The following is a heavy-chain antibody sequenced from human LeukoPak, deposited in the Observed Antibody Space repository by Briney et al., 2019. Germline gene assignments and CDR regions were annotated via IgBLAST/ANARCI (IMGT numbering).Heavy chain of an antibody. CDR1: GFTVSTNY. D-gene: IGHD3-22*01. CDR3: ARGGYDCEVCFDY. Sequence: GGSLRLSCAASGFTVSTNYMSWVRQAPGKGLEWVSVIYSGGSTYYADSVKGRFTISRDNSKNTLYLQMSTLRAEDTAVYYCARGGYDCEVCFDYWGQGTLVTVSS. J-gene: IGHJ4*02. CDR2: IYSGGST. V-gene: IGHV3-53*01.